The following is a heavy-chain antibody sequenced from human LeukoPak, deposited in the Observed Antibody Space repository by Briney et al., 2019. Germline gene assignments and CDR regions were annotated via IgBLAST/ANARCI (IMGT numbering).Heavy chain of an antibody. CDR1: GGTFSSYA. V-gene: IGHV1-69*13. CDR2: ITPIFGTA. D-gene: IGHD5-24*01. J-gene: IGHJ4*02. Sequence: VASVKVSCKASGGTFSSYAISWVRQAPGQGLEWMGGITPIFGTANYAQKFQGRVTITADESTSTAYMELSSLRSEDTAVYYCARDLRDGYNLESLGSYFDYWGQGTLVTVSS. CDR3: ARDLRDGYNLESLGSYFDY.